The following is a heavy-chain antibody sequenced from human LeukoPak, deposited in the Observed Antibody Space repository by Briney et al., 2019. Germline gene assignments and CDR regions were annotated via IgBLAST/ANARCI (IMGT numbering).Heavy chain of an antibody. CDR3: ARVRSYYYYYMDV. CDR1: GGSLSGEY. CDR2: INYEGRT. Sequence: RTSETLSLTCAVSGGSLSGEYWSWIRQPPEKGLEWIGDINYEGRTNYNSTLKSRVTISADMSKTQFSLRLSSVAAADTAVYYCARVRSYYYYYMDVWGKGTTVTISS. V-gene: IGHV4-34*01. J-gene: IGHJ6*03.